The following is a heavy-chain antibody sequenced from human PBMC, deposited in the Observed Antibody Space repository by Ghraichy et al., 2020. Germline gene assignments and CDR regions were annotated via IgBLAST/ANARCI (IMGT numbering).Heavy chain of an antibody. Sequence: SETLSLTCTVSGGSISSSSYYWGWIRQPPGKGLEWIGSIYYSGSTYYNPSLKSRVTISVDTSKNQFSLKLSSVTAADTAVYYCARRGSRGYFDYWGQGTLVTVSS. CDR3: ARRGSRGYFDY. D-gene: IGHD3-10*01. CDR1: GGSISSSSYY. CDR2: IYYSGST. V-gene: IGHV4-39*01. J-gene: IGHJ4*02.